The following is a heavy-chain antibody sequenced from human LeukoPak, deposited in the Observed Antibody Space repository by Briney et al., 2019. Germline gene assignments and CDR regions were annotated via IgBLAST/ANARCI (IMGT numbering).Heavy chain of an antibody. V-gene: IGHV1-69*13. CDR3: ARRHQAAAGRPHFDY. J-gene: IGHJ4*02. Sequence: SVKVSCKASGGTXSSYAISWVRQAPGQGLEWMGGIIPIFGTANYAQKFQGRVTITADESTSTAYMELSSLRSEDTAVYYCARRHQAAAGRPHFDYWGQGTLVTVSS. CDR1: GGTXSSYA. CDR2: IIPIFGTA. D-gene: IGHD6-13*01.